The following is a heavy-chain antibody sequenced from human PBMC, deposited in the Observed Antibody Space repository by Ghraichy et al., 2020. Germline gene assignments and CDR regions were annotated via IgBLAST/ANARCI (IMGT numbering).Heavy chain of an antibody. CDR3: ARILGQRRGWYVFGY. CDR1: GYTFTGYY. J-gene: IGHJ4*02. D-gene: IGHD6-19*01. V-gene: IGHV1-2*02. Sequence: ASVKVSCKASGYTFTGYYMHWVRQAPGQGLEWMGWINPNSGGTNYAQKFQGRVTMTRDKSISTAYMELSRLRSDDTAVYCCARILGQRRGWYVFGYWGQGNLVSVSS. CDR2: INPNSGGT.